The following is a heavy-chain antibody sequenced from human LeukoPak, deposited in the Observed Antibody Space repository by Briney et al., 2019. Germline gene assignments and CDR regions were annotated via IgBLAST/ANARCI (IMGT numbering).Heavy chain of an antibody. CDR2: IYYSGST. CDR1: GGSISSYS. J-gene: IGHJ4*02. CDR3: ARGVWFGNL. V-gene: IGHV4-59*01. D-gene: IGHD3-10*01. Sequence: PSETLSLTCTVSGGSISSYSWSWVRQPPGKGLEWIGYIYYSGSTNYNPSLKSRVTISVDTSKNQFSLKLSSVTAADTAVYYCARGVWFGNLWGQGTLVTVSS.